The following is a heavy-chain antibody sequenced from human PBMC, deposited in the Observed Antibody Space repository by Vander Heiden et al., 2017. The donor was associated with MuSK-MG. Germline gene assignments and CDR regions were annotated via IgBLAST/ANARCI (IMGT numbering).Heavy chain of an antibody. D-gene: IGHD4-17*01. V-gene: IGHV3-7*03. J-gene: IGHJ4*02. Sequence: EVQLVESGGGLVQPGGSLRLSCAASGITFTTYGMRWVRPAPGKGLEWVANIKQDGSEKNYVDSVKGRFTISRDNAKNSLYLQMNSLRAEDTAMYYCAREIALRYWGQGTLVTVSS. CDR1: GITFTTYG. CDR3: AREIALRY. CDR2: IKQDGSEK.